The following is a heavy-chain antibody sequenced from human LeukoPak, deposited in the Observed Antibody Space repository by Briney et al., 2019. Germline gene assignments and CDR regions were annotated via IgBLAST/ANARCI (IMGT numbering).Heavy chain of an antibody. D-gene: IGHD3-22*01. J-gene: IGHJ3*02. Sequence: PSETLSLTCTVSGGSISSSSYYWGWIRQPPGKGLEWIGSIYYSGSTYYNPSLKSRVTISVDTSKNQFSLKLSSVTAADTAVYYCAGGYDSSGYYSDAFDIWGQGTMVTVSS. CDR2: IYYSGST. CDR1: GGSISSSSYY. CDR3: AGGYDSSGYYSDAFDI. V-gene: IGHV4-39*07.